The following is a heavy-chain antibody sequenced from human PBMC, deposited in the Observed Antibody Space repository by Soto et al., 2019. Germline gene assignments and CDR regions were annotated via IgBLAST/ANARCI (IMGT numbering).Heavy chain of an antibody. V-gene: IGHV4-31*03. J-gene: IGHJ4*02. Sequence: SETLSLTCSVSGGSISRGGYYWSWIRQHPGKGLEYIGYSSYTGSTDYNPSLKSRVTISLGTSMNQFSLSLRSVTAADTAIYYCARVGYTYGLDSWGQGTLVTVSS. CDR3: ARVGYTYGLDS. D-gene: IGHD5-18*01. CDR2: SSYTGST. CDR1: GGSISRGGYY.